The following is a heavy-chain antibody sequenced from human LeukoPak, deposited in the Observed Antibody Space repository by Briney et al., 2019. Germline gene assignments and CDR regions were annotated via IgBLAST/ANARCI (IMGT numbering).Heavy chain of an antibody. J-gene: IGHJ6*02. Sequence: PGGSLRLSCAASGFTFSSYGMHWVRQAPGKGLEWVAVTSYDGSNKYYADSVKGRFTISRDNSKNTLYLQMNSLRAEDTAVYYCAKPPEIMVRGVRYYYYYYGMDVWGQGTTVTVSS. CDR2: TSYDGSNK. CDR3: AKPPEIMVRGVRYYYYYYGMDV. D-gene: IGHD3-10*01. CDR1: GFTFSSYG. V-gene: IGHV3-30*18.